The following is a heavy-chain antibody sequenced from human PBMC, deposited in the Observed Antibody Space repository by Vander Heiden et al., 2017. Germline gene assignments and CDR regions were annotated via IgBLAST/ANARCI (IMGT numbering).Heavy chain of an antibody. CDR2: MNPNSGNT. J-gene: IGHJ4*02. D-gene: IGHD3-3*01. V-gene: IGHV1-8*01. CDR1: GYTFTSYD. Sequence: QVQLVQSGAEVKKPGASVKVSCKASGYTFTSYDINWVRPATGQGLEWMGWMNPNSGNTGYAQKFQGRVTMTRNTSISTAYMGLSSLRSEDTAVYYCARGRKTIFGVVIKNFDYWGQGTLVTVSS. CDR3: ARGRKTIFGVVIKNFDY.